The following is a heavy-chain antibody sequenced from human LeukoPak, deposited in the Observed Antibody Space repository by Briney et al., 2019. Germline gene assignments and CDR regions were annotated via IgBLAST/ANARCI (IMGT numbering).Heavy chain of an antibody. CDR1: GGPISSSSYY. V-gene: IGHV4-39*01. Sequence: PSETLSLTCTVSGGPISSSSYYWGWIRQPPGKGLEWIGSIYYSGSTYYNPSLKSRVTISVDTSKNQFSLKLSSVTAADTAVYYCASNIVAHFDYWGQGTLVTVSS. J-gene: IGHJ4*02. CDR3: ASNIVAHFDY. CDR2: IYYSGST. D-gene: IGHD5-12*01.